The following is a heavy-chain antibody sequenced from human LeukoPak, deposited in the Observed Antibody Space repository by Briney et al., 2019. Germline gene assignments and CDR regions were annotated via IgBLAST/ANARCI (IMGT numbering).Heavy chain of an antibody. Sequence: GESLKISCKGSGYSINNYWIGWVRQMPGKGLEWMGIIYPGDSDTRYSPSFQGQVTISADKSISTAYLQWSSLKASDTAMYYCARPQWPRAVDAFDIWGQGTMVTVSS. J-gene: IGHJ3*02. CDR1: GYSINNYW. V-gene: IGHV5-51*01. CDR2: IYPGDSDT. CDR3: ARPQWPRAVDAFDI. D-gene: IGHD6-19*01.